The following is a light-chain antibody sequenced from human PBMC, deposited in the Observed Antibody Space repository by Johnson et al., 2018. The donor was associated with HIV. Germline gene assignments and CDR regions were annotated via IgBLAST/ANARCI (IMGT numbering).Light chain of an antibody. CDR3: GTWDSSLSAHYV. CDR2: ENN. J-gene: IGLJ1*01. V-gene: IGLV1-51*02. CDR1: SSNIGSHY. Sequence: QSVLTQPPSVSAAPGQKVTISCSGSSSNIGSHYVSWYQQLPGTAPKLLIYENNKRPSGIPDRFSGSKSGTSATLGITGLQTGDEADYYCGTWDSSLSAHYVFGGGTTVTVL.